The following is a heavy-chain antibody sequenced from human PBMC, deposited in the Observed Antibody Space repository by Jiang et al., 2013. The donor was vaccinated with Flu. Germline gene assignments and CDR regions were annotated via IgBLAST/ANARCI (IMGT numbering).Heavy chain of an antibody. Sequence: SVKVSCKASGYTFTSYAMHWVRQAPGQRLEWMGWINAGNGNTKYSQKFQGRVTITRDTSASTAYMELSSLRSEDTAVYYCARGRTTYYDFWSGLLDYWGQGTLVTVSS. J-gene: IGHJ4*02. CDR3: ARGRTTYYDFWSGLLDY. CDR2: INAGNGNT. CDR1: GYTFTSYA. V-gene: IGHV1-3*01. D-gene: IGHD3-3*01.